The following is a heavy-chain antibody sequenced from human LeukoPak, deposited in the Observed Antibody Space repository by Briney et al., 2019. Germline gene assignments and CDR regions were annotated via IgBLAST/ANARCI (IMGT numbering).Heavy chain of an antibody. J-gene: IGHJ6*03. CDR1: GGSISSGSYY. CDR3: ARTHYGGNPYYYYYMDV. Sequence: SETLSLTCTVSGGSISSGSYYWSWIRQPPGKGLEWIGYIYYSGSTNYNPSLKSRVTISVDTSKNQFSLKLSSVTAADTAVYYCARTHYGGNPYYYYYMDVWGKGTTVTVSS. V-gene: IGHV4-61*01. CDR2: IYYSGST. D-gene: IGHD4-23*01.